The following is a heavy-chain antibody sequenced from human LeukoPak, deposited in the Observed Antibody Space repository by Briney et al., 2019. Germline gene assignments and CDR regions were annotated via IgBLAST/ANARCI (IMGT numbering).Heavy chain of an antibody. CDR2: LSDSGSST. J-gene: IGHJ4*02. CDR1: GFTFSSFA. Sequence: PGGSLRLSCAASGFTFSSFAMSWVRQAPGKGLEWVSALSDSGSSTYYADSVKGRSTIYRDNSKNTPYLHMNSLRAEDTAVYYCAKTLWGRTLLSSDHWGQGTLVTVSS. D-gene: IGHD3-16*01. CDR3: AKTLWGRTLLSSDH. V-gene: IGHV3-23*01.